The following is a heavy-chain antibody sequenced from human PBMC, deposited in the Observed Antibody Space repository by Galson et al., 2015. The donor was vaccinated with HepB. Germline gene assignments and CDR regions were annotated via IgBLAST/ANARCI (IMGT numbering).Heavy chain of an antibody. CDR1: GDSISRGGYY. CDR2: IYYTGST. D-gene: IGHD5-18*01. J-gene: IGHJ4*02. Sequence: TLSLTCTVSGDSISRGGYYWNWIRQHPGKGLEWIGYIYYTGSTYYNPSLMSRITMSVDTSQNQFSLRLTSVTAADTAVYYCARGPLETAMGSQFDSWGQGTLVTASS. V-gene: IGHV4-31*03. CDR3: ARGPLETAMGSQFDS.